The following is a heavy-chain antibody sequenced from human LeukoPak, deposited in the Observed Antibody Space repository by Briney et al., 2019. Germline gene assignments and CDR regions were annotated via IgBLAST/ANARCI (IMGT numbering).Heavy chain of an antibody. CDR1: GGSISSYY. J-gene: IGHJ4*02. Sequence: PSETLSLTCTVSGGSISSYYWSWIRQPPGKGLEWIGEINHSGSTNYNPSLKSRVTISVDTSKNQFSLKLSSVTAADTAVYYCARAPFDYWGQGTLVTVSS. CDR2: INHSGST. CDR3: ARAPFDY. V-gene: IGHV4-34*01.